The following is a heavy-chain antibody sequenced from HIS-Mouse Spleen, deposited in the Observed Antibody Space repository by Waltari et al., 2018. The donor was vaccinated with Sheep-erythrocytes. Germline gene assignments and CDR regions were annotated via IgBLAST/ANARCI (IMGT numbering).Heavy chain of an antibody. CDR3: ARGVAARRSDAFDI. D-gene: IGHD6-6*01. CDR2: IYYSGST. CDR1: GGSISSSSYY. Sequence: QLQLQESGPGLVKPSETLSLTCTVSGGSISSSSYYWGWIRQPPGKGLEWIGSIYYSGSTYYNPSLKSRVTISVDTSKNQFSLKLSSVTAADTAVYYCARGVAARRSDAFDIWGQGTMVTVSS. J-gene: IGHJ3*02. V-gene: IGHV4-39*07.